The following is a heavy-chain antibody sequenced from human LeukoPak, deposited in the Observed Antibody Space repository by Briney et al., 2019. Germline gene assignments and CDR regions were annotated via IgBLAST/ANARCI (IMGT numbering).Heavy chain of an antibody. D-gene: IGHD6-19*01. CDR1: GYTFTSYG. CDR3: ARESQWLVRSARYYYYGMDV. CDR2: ISAYNGNT. Sequence: GASVKDSCKASGYTFTSYGISWVRQAPGQGLEWMGWISAYNGNTNYAQKLQGRVTMTTDTSTSTAYMELRSLRSDDTAVYYCARESQWLVRSARYYYYGMDVWGQGTTVTVSS. V-gene: IGHV1-18*01. J-gene: IGHJ6*02.